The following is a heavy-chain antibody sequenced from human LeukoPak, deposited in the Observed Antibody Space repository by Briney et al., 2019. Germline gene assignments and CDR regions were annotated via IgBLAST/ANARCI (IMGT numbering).Heavy chain of an antibody. J-gene: IGHJ4*02. Sequence: ASVKVSCKASGYTFSGYYMHWVRQAPGQRLEWMGWINPNTGGTSYAQKFQGRVTMTRDTSISTAYMELSSLKSDDTAVYYCARGPSTGDFDYWGQGTLVTVSS. D-gene: IGHD7-27*01. V-gene: IGHV1-2*02. CDR3: ARGPSTGDFDY. CDR2: INPNTGGT. CDR1: GYTFSGYY.